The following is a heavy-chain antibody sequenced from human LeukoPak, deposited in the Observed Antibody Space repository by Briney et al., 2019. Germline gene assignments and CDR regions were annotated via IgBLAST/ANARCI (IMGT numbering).Heavy chain of an antibody. V-gene: IGHV4-34*01. Sequence: SETLSLTCAVYGGSFSGYYWSWIRQPPGKGLEWIGEINHSGSTNYNPSLKSRVTISVGTSKNQFSLKLSSVTAADTAVYYCARASGYGFYYYYYMDVWGKGTTVTVSS. J-gene: IGHJ6*03. CDR3: ARASGYGFYYYYYMDV. D-gene: IGHD5-12*01. CDR1: GGSFSGYY. CDR2: INHSGST.